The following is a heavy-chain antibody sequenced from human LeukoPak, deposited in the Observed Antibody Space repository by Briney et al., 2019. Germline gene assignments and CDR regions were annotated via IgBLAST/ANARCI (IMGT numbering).Heavy chain of an antibody. J-gene: IGHJ6*02. Sequence: ASVKVSCKASGYTFTSYGISWVRQAPGQGLEWMGWISAYNGNTNYAQKLQGRVTMTTDTSTNTAYMDLRSLRSDDTAVYYCARGGGSLLWFGEAQGGDEDVWGQGTTVTVSS. V-gene: IGHV1-18*01. CDR2: ISAYNGNT. CDR3: ARGGGSLLWFGEAQGGDEDV. D-gene: IGHD3-10*01. CDR1: GYTFTSYG.